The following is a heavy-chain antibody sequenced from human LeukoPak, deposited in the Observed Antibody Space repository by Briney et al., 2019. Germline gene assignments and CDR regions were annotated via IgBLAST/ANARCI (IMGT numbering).Heavy chain of an antibody. Sequence: GASVKVSCKVSGYTLTELSMHWVRQAPGKGLEWMGGFDPEDGETIYAQKFQGRVTMTEDTSTDTAYMELSSLRSGDTAVYYCATVTSGSYYSGSRFDYWGQGTLVTVSS. CDR2: FDPEDGET. CDR1: GYTLTELS. V-gene: IGHV1-24*01. D-gene: IGHD1-26*01. CDR3: ATVTSGSYYSGSRFDY. J-gene: IGHJ4*02.